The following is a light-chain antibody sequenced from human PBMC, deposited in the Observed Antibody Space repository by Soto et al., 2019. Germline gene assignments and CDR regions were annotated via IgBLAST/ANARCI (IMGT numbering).Light chain of an antibody. Sequence: DIQMTQSPSSLSASVGDRVTITCRASQSISSYLNWYQQKPGKAPKLLIYAASSLQSGVPSRFSGSGSGTDFTLTISSLQPEDFATYYCQQYTNWPLTFGGGTRVEIK. J-gene: IGKJ4*01. CDR2: AAS. V-gene: IGKV1-39*01. CDR3: QQYTNWPLT. CDR1: QSISSY.